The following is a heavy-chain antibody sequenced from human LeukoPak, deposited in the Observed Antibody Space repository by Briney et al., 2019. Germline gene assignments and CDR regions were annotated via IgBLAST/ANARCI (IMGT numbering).Heavy chain of an antibody. CDR2: ISAYNGNT. V-gene: IGHV1-18*01. J-gene: IGHJ4*02. D-gene: IGHD3-10*01. CDR3: ARGYYGSGSYVLQKAHFDY. CDR1: GYTFTRYG. Sequence: ASVRVSCKASGYTFTRYGISWVRQAPGQGLEGMGWISAYNGNTNYAQKLQGRVTMTPDTSTSTAYMELRSLRSDDTAVYYCARGYYGSGSYVLQKAHFDYWGQGTLVTVSS.